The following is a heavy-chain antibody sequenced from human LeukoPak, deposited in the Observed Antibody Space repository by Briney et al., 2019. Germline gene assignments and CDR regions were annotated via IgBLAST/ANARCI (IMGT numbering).Heavy chain of an antibody. V-gene: IGHV4-59*01. Sequence: SETLSLTCTVSGGSISSYYWSWIRQPPGKGLEWIGYIYYSGSTNYNPSLKSRVTISVDTSKNQFSLKLSSVTAADTAVYYCARGGYFVWSVDYWGQGTLVTVSS. CDR3: ARGGYFVWSVDY. CDR2: IYYSGST. J-gene: IGHJ4*02. D-gene: IGHD3-9*01. CDR1: GGSISSYY.